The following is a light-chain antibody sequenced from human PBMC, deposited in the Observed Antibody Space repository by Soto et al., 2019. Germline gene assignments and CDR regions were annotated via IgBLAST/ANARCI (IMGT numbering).Light chain of an antibody. J-gene: IGKJ5*01. V-gene: IGKV3-11*01. Sequence: VLTQSPATLSLSPGERPTLSCRASQTFNNYLAWYQQKPGQAPRLIIYHTSNRATGIPARFSGSGSVTDVTLTNISPKPEDFAVYYCQQHTSWPPITFDQGTRLEIK. CDR2: HTS. CDR1: QTFNNY. CDR3: QQHTSWPPIT.